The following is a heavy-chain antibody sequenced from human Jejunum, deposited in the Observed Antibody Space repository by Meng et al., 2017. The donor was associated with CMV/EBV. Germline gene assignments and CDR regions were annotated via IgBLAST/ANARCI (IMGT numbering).Heavy chain of an antibody. CDR2: ISSDGTTT. J-gene: IGHJ4*02. CDR3: AREDSSGWVFDY. D-gene: IGHD6-19*01. V-gene: IGHV3-48*03. CDR1: GFTFNTDE. Sequence: AASGFTFNTDEMNWVRQAPGKGLEWIAYISSDGTTTYYADSVKGRFTIFRDNAKNSLYLQMNSLRADDTAVYYCAREDSSGWVFDYWGQGTLVTVSS.